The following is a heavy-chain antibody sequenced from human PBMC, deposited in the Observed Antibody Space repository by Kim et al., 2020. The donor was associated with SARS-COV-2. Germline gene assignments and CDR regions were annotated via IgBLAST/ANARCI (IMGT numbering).Heavy chain of an antibody. J-gene: IGHJ3*02. CDR1: GFTFSSYG. V-gene: IGHV3-33*01. Sequence: GGSLRLSCAASGFTFSSYGMHWVRQAPGKGLEWVAVIWYDGSNKYYADSVKGRFTISRDNSKNTLYLQMNSLRAEDTAVYYCAREPGPHAFDIWGQGTMVTVSS. CDR3: AREPGPHAFDI. D-gene: IGHD2-2*01. CDR2: IWYDGSNK.